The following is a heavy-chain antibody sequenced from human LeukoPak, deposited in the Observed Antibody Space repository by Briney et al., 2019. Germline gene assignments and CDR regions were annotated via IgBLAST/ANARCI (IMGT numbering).Heavy chain of an antibody. CDR2: IYYSGST. Sequence: PSETLSLTCTVSGGSISSGGYYWSWIRQHPGKGLEWIGCIYYSGSTYYNPSLKSRVTISVDTSKNQFSLKLSSVTAADTAVYYCAREPIVVVVAATSYYYYYGMDVWGKGTTVTVSS. D-gene: IGHD2-15*01. CDR1: GGSISSGGYY. V-gene: IGHV4-31*03. CDR3: AREPIVVVVAATSYYYYYGMDV. J-gene: IGHJ6*04.